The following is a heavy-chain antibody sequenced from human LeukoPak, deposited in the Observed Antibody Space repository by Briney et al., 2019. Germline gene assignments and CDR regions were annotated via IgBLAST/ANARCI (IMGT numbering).Heavy chain of an antibody. CDR3: ATSASSGYSDY. CDR1: GDSISSSRYC. J-gene: IGHJ4*02. CDR2: IYYSGST. D-gene: IGHD3-22*01. V-gene: IGHV4-39*01. Sequence: TTSETLSLICTLSGDSISSSRYCWGWIRQPPGKGLEWIGSIYYSGSTYYNPSLKSRVTISVDTSKNQFSLKLSSVTAADTAVYYCATSASSGYSDYWGQGTLVTVSS.